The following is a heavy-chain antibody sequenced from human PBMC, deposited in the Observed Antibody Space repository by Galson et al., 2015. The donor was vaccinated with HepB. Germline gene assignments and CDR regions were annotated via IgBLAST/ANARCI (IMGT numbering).Heavy chain of an antibody. V-gene: IGHV4-59*01. CDR3: ARDKTYYYDSSGYYYPDAFDI. Sequence: QVQLQESGPGLVKPSETLSLTCTVSGGSISSYYWSWIRQPPGKGLEWIGYIYYSGSTNYNPSLKSRVTISVDTSKNQFSLKLSSVTAADTAVYYCARDKTYYYDSSGYYYPDAFDIWGQGTMVTVSS. J-gene: IGHJ3*02. D-gene: IGHD3-22*01. CDR2: IYYSGST. CDR1: GGSISSYY.